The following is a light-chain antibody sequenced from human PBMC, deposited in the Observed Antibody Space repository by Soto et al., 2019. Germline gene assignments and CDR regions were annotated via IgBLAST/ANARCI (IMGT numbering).Light chain of an antibody. Sequence: DIQMTQSPSSLSASVGDRVTITCRASQSIRNYLNWYQQEPGKAPKLLIYAASSLQSGVPSRFSGSGSGTDFTLTISSLQPEDSATYSCQQSYSSPWTFGQGTKVEI. CDR3: QQSYSSPWT. CDR2: AAS. CDR1: QSIRNY. V-gene: IGKV1-39*01. J-gene: IGKJ1*01.